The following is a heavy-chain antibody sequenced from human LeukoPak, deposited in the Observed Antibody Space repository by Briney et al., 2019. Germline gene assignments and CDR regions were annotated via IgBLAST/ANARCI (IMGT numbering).Heavy chain of an antibody. V-gene: IGHV3-7*01. Sequence: PGGSLRLSCAASGFTFSSYWMNWVRQAPGKGLEWVAKISQDGSEKYYVDSVKGRFTISRDSGKNSLYLLMNSLRVEDTAVYYCARAVGSSGCDYWGQGTLVTVSS. CDR3: ARAVGSSGCDY. CDR1: GFTFSSYW. D-gene: IGHD3-22*01. CDR2: ISQDGSEK. J-gene: IGHJ4*02.